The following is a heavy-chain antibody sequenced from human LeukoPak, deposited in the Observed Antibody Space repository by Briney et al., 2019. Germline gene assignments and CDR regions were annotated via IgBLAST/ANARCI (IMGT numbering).Heavy chain of an antibody. CDR3: ARDTPHYDFWSGPIWRYYMDV. CDR2: ISAYNGNT. D-gene: IGHD3-3*01. V-gene: IGHV1-18*01. CDR1: GYTLTSYG. J-gene: IGHJ6*03. Sequence: ASVKVSCKASGYTLTSYGISWVRQAPGQGLERMGWISAYNGNTNYAQKLQGRVTMTTDTSTSTAYMELRSLRSDDTAVYYCARDTPHYDFWSGPIWRYYMDVWGKGTTVTVSS.